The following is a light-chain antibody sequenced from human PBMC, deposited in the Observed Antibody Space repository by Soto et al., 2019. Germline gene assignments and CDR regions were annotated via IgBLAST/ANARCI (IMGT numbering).Light chain of an antibody. Sequence: VVMTQSPLSLSVTLGQPASISCRSSQGLVYSDGNTFLNWFHQRPGQSPRRLIYQVSNRDSGVPDRFSGSGSGTDYTLTISGVEAEDVGIYYCVQGTHWPWTFGQGTKVEIK. J-gene: IGKJ1*01. CDR1: QGLVYSDGNTF. CDR3: VQGTHWPWT. CDR2: QVS. V-gene: IGKV2-30*01.